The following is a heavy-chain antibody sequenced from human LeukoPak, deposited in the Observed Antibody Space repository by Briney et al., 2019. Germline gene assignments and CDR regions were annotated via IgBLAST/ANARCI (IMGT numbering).Heavy chain of an antibody. D-gene: IGHD6-13*01. V-gene: IGHV1-69*05. CDR2: IIPIFFTA. CDR3: ARVVTDSSSWSSPVPAEYFQH. Sequence: SVKLSCKASGGTFSSYAISWVRQAPGQRLEWMGSIIPIFFTANYAQKFQGRVTITTDESTSTAYMELSSLRSEDTAVYYCARVVTDSSSWSSPVPAEYFQHWGQGTLVTVSS. J-gene: IGHJ1*01. CDR1: GGTFSSYA.